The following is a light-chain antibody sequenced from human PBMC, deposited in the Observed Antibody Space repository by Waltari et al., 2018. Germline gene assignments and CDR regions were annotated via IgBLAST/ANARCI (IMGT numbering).Light chain of an antibody. CDR2: GVN. Sequence: QSVLTQPPSVSGAPGQRVTISCPGSGSNIGAGYDVHWYRQLPGKAPQLLIYGVNTRPPGVSDRFSGSQFDTSASLAIAGLQADDEADYYCQSYDTTLSVVFGGGTKLTVL. CDR3: QSYDTTLSVV. J-gene: IGLJ2*01. CDR1: GSNIGAGYD. V-gene: IGLV1-40*01.